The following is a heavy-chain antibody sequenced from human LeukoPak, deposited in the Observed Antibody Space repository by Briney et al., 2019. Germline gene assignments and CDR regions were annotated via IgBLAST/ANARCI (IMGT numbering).Heavy chain of an antibody. CDR1: GFTFSSYG. CDR2: IRNDGSNR. Sequence: GGSLRLSCAASGFTFSSYGMHWVRQAPGKGLEWVAFIRNDGSNRYYADSVKGRFTISRDNAKNSLYLQMNSLRAEDTAVYYCAELGITMIGGVWGKGTTVTISS. CDR3: AELGITMIGGV. J-gene: IGHJ6*04. V-gene: IGHV3-30*02. D-gene: IGHD3-10*02.